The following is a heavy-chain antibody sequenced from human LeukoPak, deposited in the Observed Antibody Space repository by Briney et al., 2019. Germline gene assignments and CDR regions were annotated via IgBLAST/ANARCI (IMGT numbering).Heavy chain of an antibody. CDR1: GFTFNNYW. CDR3: ARESSVGPLKAFDC. D-gene: IGHD1-26*01. Sequence: GGSLRLSCAASGFTFNNYWMHWVRQAPGKGLVWVSRINSDGSSTSYADSVKGRFTISRDNAKNTLYLQMNILRAEDTALNCGARESSVGPLKAFDCWGQGTLVTVSS. J-gene: IGHJ4*02. CDR2: INSDGSST. V-gene: IGHV3-74*01.